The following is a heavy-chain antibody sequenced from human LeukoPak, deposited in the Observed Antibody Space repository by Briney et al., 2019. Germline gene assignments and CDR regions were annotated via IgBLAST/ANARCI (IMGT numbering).Heavy chain of an antibody. D-gene: IGHD6-6*01. J-gene: IGHJ6*02. CDR2: ISAYNGNT. V-gene: IGHV1-18*01. CDR1: GYTFTSYG. Sequence: ASVKVSCKASGYTFTSYGISWVRQAPGQGLEWMGRISAYNGNTNYAQKLQGRVTMTTDTSTSTAYMELRSLRSDDTAVYYCARDKPIAARLPYYYYGMDVWGQGTTVTVSS. CDR3: ARDKPIAARLPYYYYGMDV.